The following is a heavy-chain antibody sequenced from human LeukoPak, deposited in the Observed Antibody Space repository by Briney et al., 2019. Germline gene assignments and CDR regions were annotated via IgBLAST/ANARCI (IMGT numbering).Heavy chain of an antibody. CDR1: GGTFSSYA. CDR3: ARGGLRYFDWLLDAEYFQH. V-gene: IGHV1-69*13. J-gene: IGHJ1*01. D-gene: IGHD3-9*01. CDR2: IIPIFGTA. Sequence: SVKVSCKASGGTFSSYAISWVRQAPGQGLEWMGGIIPIFGTANYAQKFQGRVTITADESTSTAYMELSSLRSEDTAVYYCARGGLRYFDWLLDAEYFQHWGQGTLVAVSS.